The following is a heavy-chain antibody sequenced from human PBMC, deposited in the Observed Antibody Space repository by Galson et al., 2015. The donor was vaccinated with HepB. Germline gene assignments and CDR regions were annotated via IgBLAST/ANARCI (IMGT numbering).Heavy chain of an antibody. D-gene: IGHD5-18*01. J-gene: IGHJ5*02. CDR2: INPNSGGT. V-gene: IGHV1-2*02. CDR3: ARDGTDTAMVTISWFDP. Sequence: SVKVSCKASGYTFTGYYMHWVRQAPGQGLEWMGWINPNSGGTNYAQKFQGRVTMTRDTSISTAYMELSRLRSDDTAVYYCARDGTDTAMVTISWFDPWGQGTLVTVSS. CDR1: GYTFTGYY.